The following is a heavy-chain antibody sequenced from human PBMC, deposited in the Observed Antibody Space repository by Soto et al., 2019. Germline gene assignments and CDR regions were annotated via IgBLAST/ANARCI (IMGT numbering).Heavy chain of an antibody. D-gene: IGHD2-15*01. V-gene: IGHV3-23*01. CDR1: GFIFSNYA. CDR3: AKDVLGSALVGATPYDY. CDR2: ISGSGGSS. Sequence: GGSLRLSCAASGFIFSNYAVSWVRQAPGKGLEWVSVISGSGGSSYYADSVKGRFTISRDNSNNMVYLQMDSLRAEDTAIYYCAKDVLGSALVGATPYDYWGQGTLVTVSS. J-gene: IGHJ4*02.